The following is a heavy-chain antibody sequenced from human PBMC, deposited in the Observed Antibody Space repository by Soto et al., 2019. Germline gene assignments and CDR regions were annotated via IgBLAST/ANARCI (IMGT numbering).Heavy chain of an antibody. CDR2: IYSGGST. CDR3: ARAYNWDDAYFDH. V-gene: IGHV3-53*01. Sequence: EVQLVESGGGLIQPGGSLRLSCAASGFTVSGNYMSWVRQTPGKGLEWVSVIYSGGSTYYADSVKGRFTISRDSSKNTLYLQMNSLRAEDTAVYYCARAYNWDDAYFDHWGQGTLDTVSS. J-gene: IGHJ4*02. CDR1: GFTVSGNY. D-gene: IGHD1-1*01.